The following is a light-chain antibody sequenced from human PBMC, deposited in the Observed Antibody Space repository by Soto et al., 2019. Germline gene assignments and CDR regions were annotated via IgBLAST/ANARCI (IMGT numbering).Light chain of an antibody. CDR1: SNDVGGYNY. J-gene: IGLJ2*01. Sequence: QSALTQPPSASGSPGQSVTISCTGTSNDVGGYNYVSWYQQHPGKAPKFLIFEVSRRPSGVPDRFSGSKSGNTASLTVSGLQADDEADYYCSSYAGSNNPVIFGGGTKVTVL. CDR2: EVS. CDR3: SSYAGSNNPVI. V-gene: IGLV2-8*01.